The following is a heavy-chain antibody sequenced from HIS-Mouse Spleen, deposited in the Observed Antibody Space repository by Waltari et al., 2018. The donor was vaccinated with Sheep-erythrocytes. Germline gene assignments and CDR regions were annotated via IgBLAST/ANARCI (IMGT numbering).Heavy chain of an antibody. J-gene: IGHJ2*01. CDR3: AKVRTVNYWYFDL. CDR1: GFTFSRVG. D-gene: IGHD1-1*01. CDR2: ISYDGSNK. Sequence: QVQLVESGGGVVQPGRSLRLSCAAAGFTFSRVGMHWGRQAPGKGLEWVAVISYDGSNKYYADSVKGRFTISRDNSKNTLYLQMNSLRAEDTAVYYCAKVRTVNYWYFDLWGRGTLVTVSS. V-gene: IGHV3-30*18.